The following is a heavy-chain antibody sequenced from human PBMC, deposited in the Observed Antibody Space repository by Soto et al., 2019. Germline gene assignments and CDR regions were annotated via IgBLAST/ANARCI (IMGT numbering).Heavy chain of an antibody. J-gene: IGHJ4*02. CDR3: AREAALSGRPNDY. CDR1: GLTFSSSW. D-gene: IGHD3-10*01. CDR2: INGDGSNI. Sequence: EVQLVESGGGLVQPGGSLRISCVASGLTFSSSWMQWVRQAPGKGLVWVSRINGDGSNIDYADSVKGRFTLSRDNAKNTVFLQMSSLSVEDTAVYYCAREAALSGRPNDYWGQGTLVTVSS. V-gene: IGHV3-74*01.